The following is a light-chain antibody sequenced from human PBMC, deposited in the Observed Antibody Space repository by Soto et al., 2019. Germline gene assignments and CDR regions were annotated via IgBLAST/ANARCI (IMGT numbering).Light chain of an antibody. CDR3: QQYDNLPSLT. CDR2: DAS. V-gene: IGKV1-33*01. Sequence: DIQMTQSPSSLSASVGDRVTITCQASQDISNYLNWYQQKPGKAPKLLIYDASNLETGVPSRFSGSEYGTDFTFTISSLQPEDIATYYCQQYDNLPSLTFGGGTKVEIK. CDR1: QDISNY. J-gene: IGKJ4*01.